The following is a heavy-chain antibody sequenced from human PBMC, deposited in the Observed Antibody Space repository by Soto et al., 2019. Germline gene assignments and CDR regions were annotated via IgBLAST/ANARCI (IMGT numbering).Heavy chain of an antibody. CDR3: ARDYADYGNDAFDI. CDR1: GFTVSRNY. CDR2: IYSGDST. V-gene: IGHV3-66*01. D-gene: IGHD4-17*01. Sequence: GGSLRLSCAASGFTVSRNYMSWVRQAPGKGLEWVSVIYSGDSTYYPDSVKGRFTISRDNSKNTLYLQMNSLRAEDTAVYYCARDYADYGNDAFDIWGQGTMVTVSS. J-gene: IGHJ3*02.